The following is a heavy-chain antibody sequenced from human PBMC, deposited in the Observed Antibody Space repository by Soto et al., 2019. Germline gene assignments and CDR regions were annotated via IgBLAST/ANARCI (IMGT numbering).Heavy chain of an antibody. D-gene: IGHD3-3*01. CDR2: ISAYNGNT. Sequence: GASVKVSCKASGYTFTIYCISWVRQAPGQGLEWMGWISAYNGNTNYAQKLQGRVTMTTDTSTSTAYMELRSLRSDDTAVYYCARDHPYYDFWSGYYIDYWGQGTLVTVSS. V-gene: IGHV1-18*01. J-gene: IGHJ4*02. CDR1: GYTFTIYC. CDR3: ARDHPYYDFWSGYYIDY.